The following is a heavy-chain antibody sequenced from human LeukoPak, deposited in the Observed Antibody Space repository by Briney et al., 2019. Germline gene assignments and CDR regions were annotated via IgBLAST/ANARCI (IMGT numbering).Heavy chain of an antibody. CDR2: MNPKSGDT. CDR3: ARKVGATTNWFDP. CDR1: EYTFTNND. Sequence: ASVKVSCKASEYTFTNNDINWVRQAPGQGLEWVGWMNPKSGDTGYAQKFQGRVTLTRNISITTAYMEMSSLRLEDTAVYYWARKVGATTNWFDPWGQGTLVTVSS. D-gene: IGHD1-26*01. V-gene: IGHV1-8*02. J-gene: IGHJ5*02.